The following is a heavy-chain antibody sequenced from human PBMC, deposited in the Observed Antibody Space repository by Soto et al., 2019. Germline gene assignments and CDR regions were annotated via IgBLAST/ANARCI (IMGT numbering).Heavy chain of an antibody. CDR2: IFYSGNT. D-gene: IGHD3-10*01. V-gene: IGHV4-59*01. Sequence: ASDTLSLTCPVSGWSISSYYWNWIRQPPGKGLEWIGYIFYSGNTYYNTSLESRVTISIDTSKNQFSLKLNSVTAAEKAAYYCASGRGQSWGQGTVLTVYS. J-gene: IGHJ5*02. CDR3: ASGRGQS. CDR1: GWSISSYY.